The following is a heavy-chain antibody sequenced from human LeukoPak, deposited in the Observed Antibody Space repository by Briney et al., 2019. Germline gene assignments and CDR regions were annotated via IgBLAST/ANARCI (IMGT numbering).Heavy chain of an antibody. D-gene: IGHD1-14*01. CDR2: INTNGDST. Sequence: TGGSLRLSCAASGFTFSSYAMHWVRQAPGKGLQSVSAINTNGDSTYYASSVKGRFAISRDNSKNTLYLQMGSLRAEDMAVYYCEREAGYIDYWGQGTLVTVSS. CDR3: EREAGYIDY. J-gene: IGHJ4*02. V-gene: IGHV3-64*01. CDR1: GFTFSSYA.